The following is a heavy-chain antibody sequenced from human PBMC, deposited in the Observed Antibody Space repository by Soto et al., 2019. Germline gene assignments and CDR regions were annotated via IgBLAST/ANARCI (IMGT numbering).Heavy chain of an antibody. Sequence: QVQLQESGPGLVKPSETLSLTCTVSGGSISSYYWNWIRQPPGKGLEWIGYIFYSGSTNYNPSLKSRVTISVDTSKNQFSLKLNSVTAADTAVYYCARVCFDILTGYHDAFDIWGQGTMVTVSA. J-gene: IGHJ3*02. CDR1: GGSISSYY. D-gene: IGHD3-9*01. CDR3: ARVCFDILTGYHDAFDI. V-gene: IGHV4-59*01. CDR2: IFYSGST.